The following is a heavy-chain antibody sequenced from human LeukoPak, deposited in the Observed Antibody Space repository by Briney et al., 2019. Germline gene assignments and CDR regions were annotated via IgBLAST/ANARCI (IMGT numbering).Heavy chain of an antibody. CDR2: ISGSGGST. CDR1: GFTFSSYA. Sequence: GGSLRLSCAASGFTFSSYAMSWVGRVPGRGREWVSAISGSGGSTYYADSVKGRFTISRDNSKNTLYLQMNSLRAEDTAVYYCAKDPKLYSSSWYEDYWGQGTLVTVSS. CDR3: AKDPKLYSSSWYEDY. V-gene: IGHV3-23*01. J-gene: IGHJ4*02. D-gene: IGHD6-13*01.